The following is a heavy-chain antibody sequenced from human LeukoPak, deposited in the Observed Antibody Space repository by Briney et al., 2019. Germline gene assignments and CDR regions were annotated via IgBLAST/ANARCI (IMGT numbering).Heavy chain of an antibody. CDR3: AKEVRGDAFDI. Sequence: GGSLRLSCVASEFTFRSYDMHWVRQAPGKGLEWVAVISYDGSDKDYADSVKGRFTISRDNTKNTLFLQMNSLRAEDTAVYYCAKEVRGDAFDIWGQGTMVTVSS. V-gene: IGHV3-30*18. D-gene: IGHD3-16*01. J-gene: IGHJ3*02. CDR2: ISYDGSDK. CDR1: EFTFRSYD.